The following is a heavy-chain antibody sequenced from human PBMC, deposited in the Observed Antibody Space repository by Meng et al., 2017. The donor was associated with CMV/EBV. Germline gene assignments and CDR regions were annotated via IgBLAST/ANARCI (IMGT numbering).Heavy chain of an antibody. CDR1: GSTFSSYS. V-gene: IGHV3-21*01. CDR2: ISSSSSYI. CDR3: ARGRPFDP. J-gene: IGHJ5*02. Sequence: GESLKISCAASGSTFSSYSMNWVRQAPGKGLEWVSSISSSSSYIYYADSVKGRFTISRDNAKNSLYLQMNSLRAEDTAVYYCARGRPFDPWGQGTLVTVSS.